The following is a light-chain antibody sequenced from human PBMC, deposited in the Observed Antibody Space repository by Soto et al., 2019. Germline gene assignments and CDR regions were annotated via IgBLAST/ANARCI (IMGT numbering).Light chain of an antibody. Sequence: EIVLTQSPGTLSLSPGERATLSCRASQSVSSSSLAWYQQKPGQAPRLLIYGASSRATGIPDRFSGSGYGTDFTLTISRLEPEDFAVYYCQQYGSSPGMYTFGQGTKLEIK. CDR3: QQYGSSPGMYT. V-gene: IGKV3-20*01. CDR2: GAS. CDR1: QSVSSSS. J-gene: IGKJ2*01.